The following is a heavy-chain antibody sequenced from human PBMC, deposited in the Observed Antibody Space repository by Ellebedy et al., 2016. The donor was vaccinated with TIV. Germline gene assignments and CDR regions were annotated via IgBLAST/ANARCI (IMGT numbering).Heavy chain of an antibody. Sequence: PGGSLRLSCAASGFTFSGYAMSWVRQAPGKGLEWVSGFGVSGDTTYYADSVKGRFTISRDNSKNTLYLQMNSLRAEDTAIYYCARGRSGTYIHHAFDYWGQGTLATVSS. CDR2: FGVSGDTT. CDR3: ARGRSGTYIHHAFDY. D-gene: IGHD1-14*01. J-gene: IGHJ4*02. CDR1: GFTFSGYA. V-gene: IGHV3-23*01.